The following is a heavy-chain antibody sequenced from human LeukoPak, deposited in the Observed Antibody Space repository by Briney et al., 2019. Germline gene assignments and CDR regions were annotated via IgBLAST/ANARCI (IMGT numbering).Heavy chain of an antibody. CDR3: ARVLNYYDSSGYYFSY. CDR1: GFTFSYYT. J-gene: IGHJ4*02. CDR2: ISYDGSNK. Sequence: GGSLRLSCAASGFTFSYYTMHWVRQAPGKGLEWVAVISYDGSNKYYADSVKGRFTISRDNSKNTLYLQMNSLRAEDTAVYYCARVLNYYDSSGYYFSYWGQGTLVTVSS. D-gene: IGHD3-22*01. V-gene: IGHV3-30-3*01.